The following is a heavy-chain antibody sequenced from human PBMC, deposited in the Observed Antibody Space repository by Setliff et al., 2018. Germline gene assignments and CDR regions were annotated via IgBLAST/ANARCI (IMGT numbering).Heavy chain of an antibody. CDR1: GGSISSGDYY. CDR2: IYYRGST. D-gene: IGHD3-22*01. Sequence: SETLSLTCTVSGGSISSGDYYWSWIRQSPGKGLEWIGHIYYRGSTYYNPSLRSRLAISIDTSNNQFSLKLSSVTAADTAVYYCAGVAGSTSVSITTLWYFDLWGRGILVTVSS. V-gene: IGHV4-30-4*08. J-gene: IGHJ2*01. CDR3: AGVAGSTSVSITTLWYFDL.